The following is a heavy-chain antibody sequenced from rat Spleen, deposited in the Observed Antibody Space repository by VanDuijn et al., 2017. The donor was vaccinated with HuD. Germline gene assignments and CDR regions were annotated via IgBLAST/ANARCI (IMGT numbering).Heavy chain of an antibody. V-gene: IGHV5-34*01. D-gene: IGHD4-3*01. Sequence: EVRLVESGGGLVQPGRSLKLSCVASGFTFSDYGMSWIRQAPGKGLEWVAYISSSSGTIYYTDTVRDRFTISRDNAKNTLYLQLSSLRSEDTALYYCARQFGEDVMDAWGQGASVTVSS. CDR3: ARQFGEDVMDA. CDR2: ISSSSGT. J-gene: IGHJ4*01. CDR1: GFTFSDYG.